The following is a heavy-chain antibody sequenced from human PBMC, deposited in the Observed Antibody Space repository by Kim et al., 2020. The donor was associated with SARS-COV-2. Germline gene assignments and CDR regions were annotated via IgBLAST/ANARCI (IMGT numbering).Heavy chain of an antibody. CDR2: TYYRSKWYN. CDR3: ARDLSHGSGRTYYYYYGMDV. J-gene: IGHJ6*02. D-gene: IGHD3-10*01. Sequence: SQTLSLTCAISGDSVSSNSAAWNWIRQSPSRGLEWLGRTYYRSKWYNDYAVSVKSRITINPDTSKNQFSLQLNSVTPEDTAVYYCARDLSHGSGRTYYYYYGMDVWGQGTTVNVSS. CDR1: GDSVSSNSAA. V-gene: IGHV6-1*01.